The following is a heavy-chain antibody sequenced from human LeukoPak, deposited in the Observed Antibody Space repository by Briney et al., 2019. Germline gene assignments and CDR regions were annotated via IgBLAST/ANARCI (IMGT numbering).Heavy chain of an antibody. Sequence: RGSLRLSSAASGFTFSSYWMNCVRQAPGQGLEWVANINQAGSEEYYVESVKGRFTISRDNGKNSLYLQLNSLRAEGTAVYYCAREGPGEYFDYWGQGTLVTVSS. D-gene: IGHD3-10*01. CDR1: GFTFSSYW. CDR2: INQAGSEE. V-gene: IGHV3-7*01. CDR3: AREGPGEYFDY. J-gene: IGHJ4*02.